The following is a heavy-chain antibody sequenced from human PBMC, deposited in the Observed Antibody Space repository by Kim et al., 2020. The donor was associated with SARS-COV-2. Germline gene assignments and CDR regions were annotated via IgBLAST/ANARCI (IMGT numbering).Heavy chain of an antibody. CDR3: ARGFAYGGSFDY. Sequence: NYAQTFQGRVTITADESTSTAYMELSSLRSEDTAVYYCARGFAYGGSFDYWGQGTLVTVSA. D-gene: IGHD2-15*01. J-gene: IGHJ4*02. V-gene: IGHV1-69*01.